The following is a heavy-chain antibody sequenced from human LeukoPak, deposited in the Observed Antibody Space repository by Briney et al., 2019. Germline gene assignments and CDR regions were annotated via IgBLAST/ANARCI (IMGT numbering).Heavy chain of an antibody. CDR1: GFTFDDYA. CDR2: ISWNSGSI. CDR3: AKDMSSSGYYYPSFDH. D-gene: IGHD3-22*01. J-gene: IGHJ4*02. Sequence: PGGSLRLSCAASGFTFDDYAMHWVRQAPGKGLEWVSGISWNSGSIGYADSVKGRFTISRDNAKNSLYLQMNSLRAEDTALYYCAKDMSSSGYYYPSFDHWGQGTLVTVSS. V-gene: IGHV3-9*01.